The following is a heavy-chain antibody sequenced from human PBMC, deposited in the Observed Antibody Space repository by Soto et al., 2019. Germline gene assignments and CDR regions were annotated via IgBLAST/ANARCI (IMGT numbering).Heavy chain of an antibody. CDR2: ISGSGGST. CDR3: AKDRTAYSSSWTFDY. J-gene: IGHJ4*02. D-gene: IGHD6-13*01. V-gene: IGHV3-23*01. CDR1: GCTFSSYA. Sequence: GGSLRLSCAASGCTFSSYAMSWVRQAPGKGLEWVSAISGSGGSTYYADSVKGRFTISRDNSKNTLYLQMNSLRAEDTAVYYCAKDRTAYSSSWTFDYWGQGTLVTVSS.